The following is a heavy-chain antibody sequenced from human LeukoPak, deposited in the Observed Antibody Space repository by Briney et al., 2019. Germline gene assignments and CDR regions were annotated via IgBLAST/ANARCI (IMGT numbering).Heavy chain of an antibody. CDR3: VIGVGWQPDY. D-gene: IGHD2-15*01. CDR1: GDSVTGYF. J-gene: IGHJ4*02. CDR2: IYKIGTT. V-gene: IGHV4-59*02. Sequence: SETLALTCTVFGDSVTGYFLNWVRQPPGKGLEWIGHIYKIGTTNYNPSLKSRLTISADTSKNQFSLQLRSVTAADTAVYYCVIGVGWQPDYWGQGALVTVSS.